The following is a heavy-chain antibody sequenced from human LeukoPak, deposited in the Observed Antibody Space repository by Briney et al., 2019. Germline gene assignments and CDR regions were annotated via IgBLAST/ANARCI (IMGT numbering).Heavy chain of an antibody. J-gene: IGHJ4*02. CDR2: MNPDTGDT. V-gene: IGHV1-8*01. Sequence: ASVRVSFTSSGYTFTVYDINWVRQAPGQGLEWMGWMNPDTGDTGYAQKFQGRVTMTRNTSIDTAYMELSGLRSEDSAVYYCTRGSLSGSSRDYWGQGTLVTVSS. CDR3: TRGSLSGSSRDY. CDR1: GYTFTVYD. D-gene: IGHD1-26*01.